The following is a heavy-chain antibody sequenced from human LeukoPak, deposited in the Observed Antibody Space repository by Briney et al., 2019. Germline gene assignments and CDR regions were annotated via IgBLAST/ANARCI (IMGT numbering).Heavy chain of an antibody. V-gene: IGHV3-23*01. D-gene: IGHD3-22*01. J-gene: IGHJ4*02. CDR2: ITGSGANT. CDR1: GFSFSTYS. Sequence: GGSLRLSCAGSGFSFSTYSINWVGQAPRKGLDWVSGITGSGANTYYADSVKGRFTISRDNSKNTLYLRMNSLRAEDTAVYYCYYYDSSGFYPQTKIDYWGQGTLVTVSS. CDR3: YYYDSSGFYPQTKIDY.